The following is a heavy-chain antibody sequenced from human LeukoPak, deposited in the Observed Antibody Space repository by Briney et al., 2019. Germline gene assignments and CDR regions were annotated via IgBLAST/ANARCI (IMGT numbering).Heavy chain of an antibody. CDR3: AKDRRSSSWYWYYFDY. D-gene: IGHD6-13*01. V-gene: IGHV3-23*01. Sequence: GGSLRLSCAASGFTFSSYGMSWVRQAPGKGLEWVSAISGSGGRTYYADSVKGRFTISRDNSKNTLYLQMNSLRAEDTAVYYCAKDRRSSSWYWYYFDYWGQGTLVTVSS. CDR2: ISGSGGRT. CDR1: GFTFSSYG. J-gene: IGHJ4*02.